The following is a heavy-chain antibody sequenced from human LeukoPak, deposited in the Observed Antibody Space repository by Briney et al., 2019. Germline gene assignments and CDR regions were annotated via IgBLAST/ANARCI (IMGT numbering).Heavy chain of an antibody. V-gene: IGHV3-30*03. CDR2: ISYDGSNK. CDR3: ARGIAAAGNYYFDY. D-gene: IGHD6-13*01. Sequence: PGRSPRLSCAASGFTFSSYGMHWVRQAPGKGLEWVTVISYDGSNKYYADSVKGRFTISRDNSKNTLYLQMNSLRAEDTAVYYCARGIAAAGNYYFDYWGQGTLVTVSS. CDR1: GFTFSSYG. J-gene: IGHJ4*02.